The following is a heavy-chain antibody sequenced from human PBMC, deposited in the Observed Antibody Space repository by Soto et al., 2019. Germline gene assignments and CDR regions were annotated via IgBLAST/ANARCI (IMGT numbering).Heavy chain of an antibody. J-gene: IGHJ4*02. CDR1: GFTFSDYS. CDR2: NIGGSDLI. V-gene: IGHV3-48*01. Sequence: EVRLVESGGGLVQSGGSLRLSCTASGFTFSDYSMNWVRQAPGKGLEWVSYNIGGSDLIYYADSVKGRFTISRDNAKNSLYLQVNSLRPEDTGVYYCAKGGGFCSGTSCYERDYFDYWGQGALVTVSS. CDR3: AKGGGFCSGTSCYERDYFDY. D-gene: IGHD2-2*01.